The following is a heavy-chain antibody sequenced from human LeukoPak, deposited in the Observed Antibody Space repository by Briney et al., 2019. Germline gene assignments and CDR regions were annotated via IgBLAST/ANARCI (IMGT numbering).Heavy chain of an antibody. Sequence: GGSLRLSCAASGFTFSSFAMTWVRQAPGKGLEWVSTISVSGVGTYYADSVKGRFTISRDNAKNTLYLQMNSLRTEDTAVYYCARRNTGNSLYFDYWGQGALVTVSS. D-gene: IGHD4-23*01. J-gene: IGHJ4*02. CDR1: GFTFSSFA. CDR2: ISVSGVGT. CDR3: ARRNTGNSLYFDY. V-gene: IGHV3-23*01.